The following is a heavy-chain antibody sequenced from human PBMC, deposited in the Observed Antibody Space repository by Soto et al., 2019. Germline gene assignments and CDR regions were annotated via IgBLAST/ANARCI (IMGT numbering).Heavy chain of an antibody. CDR3: TRGGSFYWYCDL. CDR1: GYTFTSYA. Sequence: QVQLVQSGAEVKKPGASVKVSCKASGYTFTSYAMHWVRQAPGQRLEWRGWINAGNGNTKYAQKFQGRVTITRDTSSSTAYMAQSSLRAEDTAGYYCTRGGSFYWYCDLWGRGTLVTVSS. J-gene: IGHJ2*01. CDR2: INAGNGNT. D-gene: IGHD1-26*01. V-gene: IGHV1-3*01.